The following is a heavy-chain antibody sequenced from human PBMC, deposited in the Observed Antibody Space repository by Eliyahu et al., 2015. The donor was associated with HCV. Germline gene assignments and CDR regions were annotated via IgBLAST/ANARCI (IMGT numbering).Heavy chain of an antibody. V-gene: IGHV3-33*01. CDR2: IWYDGSNK. J-gene: IGHJ6*02. D-gene: IGHD3-3*01. Sequence: QVQLVESGGGVVQPGRSLRLSCAASGFTFSSXGXXWVRQAPGKGLXWVAVIWYDGSNKYYADSVKGRFTISRDNSKNTLYLQMNSLRAEDTAVYYCARERAQRFLEWLSGRGMDVWGQGTTVTVSS. CDR1: GFTFSSXG. CDR3: ARERAQRFLEWLSGRGMDV.